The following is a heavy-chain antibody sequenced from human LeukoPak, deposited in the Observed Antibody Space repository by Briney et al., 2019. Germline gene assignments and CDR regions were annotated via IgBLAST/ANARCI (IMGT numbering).Heavy chain of an antibody. Sequence: GGSLRLSCAASGFTFSSYGMQWVRQAPGKGLEWVAVISYDGGNKYYADSVKGRFTISRDNSKNTLYLQMNSLRAEDTAVYYCARGGRGSAAVVAPRSFDIWGQGTMVTVSS. D-gene: IGHD3-22*01. CDR3: ARGGRGSAAVVAPRSFDI. CDR1: GFTFSSYG. V-gene: IGHV3-30*03. J-gene: IGHJ3*02. CDR2: ISYDGGNK.